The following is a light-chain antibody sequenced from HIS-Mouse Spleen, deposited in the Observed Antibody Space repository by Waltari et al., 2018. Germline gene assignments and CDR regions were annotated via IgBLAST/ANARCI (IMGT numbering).Light chain of an antibody. CDR2: RNN. J-gene: IGLJ3*02. CDR1: SSNIGSNY. CDR3: AAWDDSLSGPV. Sequence: QSVLTQPPSASGTPGQRVTISFSGSSSNIGSNYVYWYQQLPGTAPKLLIYRNNQRPSGVPDRFSGSKSGTSASLAISGLRSEDEADYYCAAWDDSLSGPVFGGGTKLTVL. V-gene: IGLV1-47*01.